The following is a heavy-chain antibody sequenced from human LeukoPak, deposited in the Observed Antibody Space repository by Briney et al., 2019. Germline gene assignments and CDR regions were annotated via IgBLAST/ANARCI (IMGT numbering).Heavy chain of an antibody. D-gene: IGHD6-19*01. CDR1: GFTVSNNY. CDR2: IYSGGGT. J-gene: IGHJ4*02. V-gene: IGHV3-66*01. Sequence: PGGSLRLSCAASGFTVSNNYMSWVRQAPGKGLEWVSVIYSGGGTYYADSVKGRFTISRDNSKNTLYLQMNSPRAKDTALYYCAKVSSGCPDYWGQGTLVTVSS. CDR3: AKVSSGCPDY.